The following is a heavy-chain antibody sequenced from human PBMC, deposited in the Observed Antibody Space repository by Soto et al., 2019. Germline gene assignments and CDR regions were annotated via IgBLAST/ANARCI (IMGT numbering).Heavy chain of an antibody. CDR1: GYTFTSYD. CDR3: AIGDIVVVPAAPFDP. V-gene: IGHV1-8*01. J-gene: IGHJ5*02. Sequence: ASVKVYCKASGYTFTSYDINWVRQATGQGLEWMGWMNPNSGNTGYAQKFQGRVTMTRNTSISTAYMELSSLRSEDTAVYYCAIGDIVVVPAAPFDPWGQGTLVTVFS. D-gene: IGHD2-2*01. CDR2: MNPNSGNT.